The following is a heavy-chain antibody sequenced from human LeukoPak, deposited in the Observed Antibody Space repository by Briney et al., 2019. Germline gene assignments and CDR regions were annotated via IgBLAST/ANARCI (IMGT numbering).Heavy chain of an antibody. D-gene: IGHD3-9*01. CDR2: INWNGGST. J-gene: IGHJ4*02. CDR3: ARDFDRYYFDY. V-gene: IGHV3-20*04. Sequence: GGSLRLSCAASGFTFDDYGMSWVRQAPGKGLEWVPGINWNGGSTGYADSVKGRFTISRDNAKNTLYLQMNSLRAEDTAVYYCARDFDRYYFDYWGQGTLVTVSS. CDR1: GFTFDDYG.